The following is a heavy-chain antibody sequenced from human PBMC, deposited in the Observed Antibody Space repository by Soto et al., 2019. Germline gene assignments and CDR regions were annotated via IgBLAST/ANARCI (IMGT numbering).Heavy chain of an antibody. D-gene: IGHD3-3*01. V-gene: IGHV4-30-2*01. CDR2: IYHSGST. CDR1: GGSISSGGYS. Sequence: SETLSLTCAVSGGSISSGGYSWSWIRQPPGKGLEWIGYIYHSGSTYYNPSLKSRVTISVDRSKNQFSLKLSSVTAADTAVYYCARGDGSYYDFWSGYYRGIWFDPWGQGTLVTVSS. J-gene: IGHJ5*02. CDR3: ARGDGSYYDFWSGYYRGIWFDP.